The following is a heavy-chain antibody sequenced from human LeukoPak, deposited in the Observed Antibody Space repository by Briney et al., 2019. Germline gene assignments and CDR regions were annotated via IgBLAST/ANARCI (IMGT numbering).Heavy chain of an antibody. Sequence: AAVKVSCKASGYTFTGYYMHWVRQAPGQGLEWMGWINPNSGGTNYAQKFQGRVTMTRDTSISTAYMELSRLRSDDTAVYYCARDYSNYGGGFDPWGQGTLVTVSS. J-gene: IGHJ5*02. CDR2: INPNSGGT. CDR3: ARDYSNYGGGFDP. D-gene: IGHD4-11*01. CDR1: GYTFTGYY. V-gene: IGHV1-2*02.